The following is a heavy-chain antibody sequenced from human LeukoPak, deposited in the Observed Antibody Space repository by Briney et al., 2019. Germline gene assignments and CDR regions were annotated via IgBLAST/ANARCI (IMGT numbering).Heavy chain of an antibody. J-gene: IGHJ4*02. Sequence: SETLSLTCTVSGGSISSSSYYWGWIRQPPGKGLEWIGSIYYSGSTYYNPSLKSRVTISVDTSKNQFSLKLSSVTAADTAVYYCAKAPVTTCRGAYCYPFDYWGQGTLVTVSS. CDR1: GGSISSSSYY. D-gene: IGHD2-21*01. V-gene: IGHV4-39*07. CDR2: IYYSGST. CDR3: AKAPVTTCRGAYCYPFDY.